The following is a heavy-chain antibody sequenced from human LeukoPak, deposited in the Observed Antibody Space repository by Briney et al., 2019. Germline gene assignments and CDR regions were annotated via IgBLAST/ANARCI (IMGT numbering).Heavy chain of an antibody. D-gene: IGHD6-25*01. CDR3: ARERGHHFEY. J-gene: IGHJ4*02. CDR2: ISNSVSSII. CDR1: GFTFSDYY. Sequence: GGSLRLSCAASGFTFSDYYMSWIRQAPGKGLEWISYISNSVSSIIYYADFVKGRFTISRDNAKNSLYLQMNSLRAEDTAVYYCARERGHHFEYWGQGTVVTVSS. V-gene: IGHV3-11*04.